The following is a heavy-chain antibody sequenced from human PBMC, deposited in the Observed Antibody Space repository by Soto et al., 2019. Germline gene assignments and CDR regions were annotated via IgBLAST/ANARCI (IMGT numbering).Heavy chain of an antibody. Sequence: AGGSLRVSCAASGFTFSSYAMHWVRQAPGKGLEWVAVISYDGSNEYYADSVKGRFTISRDNSKNTLYLQMNSLRAEDTAVYYCAGSYYDILTGPLSHYYYGMDVWGQGTTVTVSS. CDR1: GFTFSSYA. CDR3: AGSYYDILTGPLSHYYYGMDV. D-gene: IGHD3-9*01. J-gene: IGHJ6*02. CDR2: ISYDGSNE. V-gene: IGHV3-30-3*01.